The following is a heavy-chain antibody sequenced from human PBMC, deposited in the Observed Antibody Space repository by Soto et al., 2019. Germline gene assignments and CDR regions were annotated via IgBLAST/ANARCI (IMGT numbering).Heavy chain of an antibody. D-gene: IGHD3-22*01. CDR2: MNPNSGNT. V-gene: IGHV1-8*01. CDR1: GYTFTSYD. CDR3: ANHGDSSGYHFDY. J-gene: IGHJ4*02. Sequence: QVQLVQSGAEVKKPGALVKVSCKASGYTFTSYDINWARQATGQGLEWMGWMNPNSGNTGYAQYFQGRVTMTGNTSTSTAYTELSSLRSEHTAVYYGANHGDSSGYHFDYWGQGTLNAVSS.